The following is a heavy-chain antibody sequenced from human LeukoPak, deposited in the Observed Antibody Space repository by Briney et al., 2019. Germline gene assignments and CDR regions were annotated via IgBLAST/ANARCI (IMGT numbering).Heavy chain of an antibody. J-gene: IGHJ4*02. CDR2: ISSSSSTI. V-gene: IGHV3-48*04. CDR3: AREKFDY. Sequence: GGSLRLSCAASGFTFSSYGMHWVRQAPGKGLEWVSYISSSSSTIYYADSVKGRFTISRDNAKNSLYLQMNSLSVEDTAVYYCAREKFDYWGQGTLVTVSS. CDR1: GFTFSSYG.